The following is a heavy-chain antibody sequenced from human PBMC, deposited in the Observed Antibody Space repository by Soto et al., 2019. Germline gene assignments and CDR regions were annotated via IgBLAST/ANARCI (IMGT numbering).Heavy chain of an antibody. V-gene: IGHV1-18*01. CDR3: ARGRYGDS. J-gene: IGHJ4*02. D-gene: IGHD1-1*01. CDR2: ISAHNGNT. CDR1: GYAFTTYG. Sequence: QVHLVQSGAEVKKPGASVKVSCQGSGYAFTTYGITWVRQAPGQGLEWMGWISAHNGNTTYAQKLQGRVTVARDTSTSTAYMGLRSLRYDDTGVYYCARGRYGDSWGQGALVTVSS.